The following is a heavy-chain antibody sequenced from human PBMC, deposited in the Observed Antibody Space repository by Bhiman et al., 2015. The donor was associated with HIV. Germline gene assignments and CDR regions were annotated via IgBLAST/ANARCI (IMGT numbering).Heavy chain of an antibody. Sequence: EVQLVESGGGLVKPGGSPRLSCAASGFTFSTYIMNWVRQAPGKGLEWVSSISSSGSYIYYADSVKGRFTISRDNAKNSLYLQMNSLRAEDTAVYYCAREPGGTTQGRFDYWGQGTLVTVSS. CDR3: AREPGGTTQGRFDY. D-gene: IGHD1-7*01. CDR2: ISSSGSYI. V-gene: IGHV3-21*03. CDR1: GFTFSTYI. J-gene: IGHJ4*02.